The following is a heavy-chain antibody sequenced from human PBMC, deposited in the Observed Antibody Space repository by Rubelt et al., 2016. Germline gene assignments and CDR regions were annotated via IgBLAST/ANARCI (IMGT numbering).Heavy chain of an antibody. J-gene: IGHJ2*01. CDR3: ARCSSSDCQGFDL. CDR2: IYYSGTT. D-gene: IGHD6-19*01. CDR1: GYSISSTNW. Sequence: QVQLQELGPGLVKPSDTLSLTCAVSGYSISSTNWWGWIRQPPGKGLEWIGYIYYSGTTYYNPSLTSRVTMSLETSKNQFSLILSSVTAVDTAVYYCARCSSSDCQGFDLWGRGTLVTVSS. V-gene: IGHV4-28*01.